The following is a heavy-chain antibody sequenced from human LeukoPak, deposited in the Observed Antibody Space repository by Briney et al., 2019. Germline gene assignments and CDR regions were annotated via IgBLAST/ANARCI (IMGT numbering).Heavy chain of an antibody. Sequence: ASVKVSCKASGYTFTSYGISWVRQAPGQGLEWMGWISAYNGNTNYAQKLQGRVTMTTDTSTSTAYMELRSLRSDDTAVYYCARDLREVGPVHEYFQHWGQGTLVTVSS. CDR1: GYTFTSYG. CDR2: ISAYNGNT. J-gene: IGHJ1*01. V-gene: IGHV1-18*01. D-gene: IGHD2-2*01. CDR3: ARDLREVGPVHEYFQH.